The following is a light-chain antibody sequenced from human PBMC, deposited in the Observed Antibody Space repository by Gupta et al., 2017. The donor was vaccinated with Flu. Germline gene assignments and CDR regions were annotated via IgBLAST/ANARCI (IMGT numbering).Light chain of an antibody. CDR3: KQRSIWPLT. CDR1: QSVSRY. V-gene: IGKV3-11*01. CDR2: DTS. Sequence: TLSLSPEERATLSCRASQSVSRYLAWYQQKPGQAPRLLIYDTSNRATGIPARFSGSGSGTDFTLTISSLEPEDFAVYYCKQRSIWPLTFGGGTKVEIK. J-gene: IGKJ4*01.